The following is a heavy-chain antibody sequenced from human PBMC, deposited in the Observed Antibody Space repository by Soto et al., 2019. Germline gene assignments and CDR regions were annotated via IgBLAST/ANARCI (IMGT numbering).Heavy chain of an antibody. J-gene: IGHJ3*02. CDR1: GFTFSSYG. CDR3: ARVRIPYYYDTYDAFDI. CDR2: IWYDGSNK. V-gene: IGHV3-33*01. Sequence: GGSLRLSCAASGFTFSSYGMHWVRQAPGKGLEWVAVIWYDGSNKYYADSVKGRFTISRDNSKNTLYLQMNSLRAEDTAVYYCARVRIPYYYDTYDAFDIWGQGTMVTVSS. D-gene: IGHD3-22*01.